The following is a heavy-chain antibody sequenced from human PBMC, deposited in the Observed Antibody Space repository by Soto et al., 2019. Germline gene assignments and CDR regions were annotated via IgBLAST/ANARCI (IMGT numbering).Heavy chain of an antibody. CDR2: ISGSGGST. V-gene: IGHV3-23*01. J-gene: IGHJ4*02. Sequence: GGSLRLSCAASGFTFGGYAMSWVRQAPGKGLEWVSAISGSGGSTYYADSVKGRFTIPRDNSKNTLYLQMNSLRAEDTAVYYCAKARPQTAAEFDYWGQGTLVTVSS. CDR1: GFTFGGYA. D-gene: IGHD6-13*01. CDR3: AKARPQTAAEFDY.